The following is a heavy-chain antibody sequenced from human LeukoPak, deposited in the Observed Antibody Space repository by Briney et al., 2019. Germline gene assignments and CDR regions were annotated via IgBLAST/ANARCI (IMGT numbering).Heavy chain of an antibody. J-gene: IGHJ4*02. CDR2: IYYGGST. CDR1: GGSISSYY. Sequence: SETLSLTCTVSGGSISSYYWRWIRQPPGKGLEWIGYIYYGGSTNYNPSLKSRVTISVDTSKNQFSLKLSSVTAADTAVYYCARSVGGDSSGYPPSYWGQGTLVTVSS. CDR3: ARSVGGDSSGYPPSY. D-gene: IGHD3-22*01. V-gene: IGHV4-59*01.